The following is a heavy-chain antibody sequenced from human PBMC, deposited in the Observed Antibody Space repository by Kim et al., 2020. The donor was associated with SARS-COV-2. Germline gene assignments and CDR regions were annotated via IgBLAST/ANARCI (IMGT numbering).Heavy chain of an antibody. Sequence: SETLSLTCTVSGGSISSSSYYWGWIRQRPGKGLEWIGRIYYSGSTYYNPSLKSRVTISVDTSKNQFSLKLSPVTAADTAVYYCARLVRITMVRGVGGILHHDYWGQGTLVTVSS. V-gene: IGHV4-39*01. D-gene: IGHD3-10*01. CDR3: ARLVRITMVRGVGGILHHDY. CDR1: GGSISSSSYY. J-gene: IGHJ4*02. CDR2: IYYSGST.